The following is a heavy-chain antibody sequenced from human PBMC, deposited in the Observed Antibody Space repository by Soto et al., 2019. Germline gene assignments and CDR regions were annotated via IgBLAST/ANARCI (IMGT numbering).Heavy chain of an antibody. CDR2: LSSGGSYI. V-gene: IGHV3-21*01. D-gene: IGHD2-2*01. CDR3: ATTMRISPAMDV. CDR1: GFTFSTYS. Sequence: EVQLVESGGGLVKPGGSLRLSCAASGFTFSTYSMNWVRQAPGKGLEWVASLSSGGSYISHAGSVKGRFTISRDNAKNSLSLQMHNLRAEDTAVYYCATTMRISPAMDVWGKGTTVTVSS. J-gene: IGHJ6*04.